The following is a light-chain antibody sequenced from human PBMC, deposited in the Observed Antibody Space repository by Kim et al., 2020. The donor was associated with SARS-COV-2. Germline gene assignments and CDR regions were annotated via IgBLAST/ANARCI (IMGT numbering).Light chain of an antibody. CDR1: SLRKYY. Sequence: SSELTQDPAVSVALGQTARITCQGDSLRKYYASWYQQKPGQAPVLVINGKNNRPSGIPDRFSGSSSGNTASLTITGAQAEDEADYHCSSRDISGNQWVFG. CDR3: SSRDISGNQWV. CDR2: GKN. V-gene: IGLV3-19*01. J-gene: IGLJ3*02.